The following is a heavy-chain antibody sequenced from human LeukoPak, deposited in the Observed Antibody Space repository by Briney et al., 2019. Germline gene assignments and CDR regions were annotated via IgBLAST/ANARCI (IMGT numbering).Heavy chain of an antibody. CDR2: ITGTGDT. D-gene: IGHD3-16*01. CDR1: GFTFINTA. CDR3: AKAYVHNYYYYGMDV. Sequence: GGSLRLSCAASGFTFINTAMTWVRQAPGRGLDWVSTITGTGDTYHADSVKGRFTISRDNSKNTLYLQMNSLRAEDTAVYYCAKAYVHNYYYYGMDVWGQGTTVTVSS. V-gene: IGHV3-23*01. J-gene: IGHJ6*02.